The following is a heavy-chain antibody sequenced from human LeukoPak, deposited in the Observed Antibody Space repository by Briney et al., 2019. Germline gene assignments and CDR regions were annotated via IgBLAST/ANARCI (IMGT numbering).Heavy chain of an antibody. Sequence: PGGSLRLSCAASGFTFSSYSMNWVRQAPGKGLEWVSSISSSSSYIYYADSVKGRFTISRDNAKNSLYLQMNSLRAEDTAVYYCARVLPRVRGVISALGFDYWGQGTLVTVSS. J-gene: IGHJ4*02. CDR1: GFTFSSYS. V-gene: IGHV3-21*01. CDR2: ISSSSSYI. CDR3: ARVLPRVRGVISALGFDY. D-gene: IGHD3-10*01.